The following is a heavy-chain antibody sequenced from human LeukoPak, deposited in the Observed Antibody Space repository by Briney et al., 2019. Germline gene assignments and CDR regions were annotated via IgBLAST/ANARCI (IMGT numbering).Heavy chain of an antibody. CDR2: ISSSGSTI. V-gene: IGHV3-11*01. J-gene: IGHJ6*02. CDR3: ARDQGFGEFTYYYGMDV. D-gene: IGHD3-10*01. CDR1: GFTFSDYY. Sequence: GGSLRLSCAASGFTFSDYYMSWIRQAPGKGLEWVSYISSSGSTIYYADSVKGRFTISRDNAKNSLYLQMNSLRAEDTAVYYCARDQGFGEFTYYYGMDVWGQGTMVTVSS.